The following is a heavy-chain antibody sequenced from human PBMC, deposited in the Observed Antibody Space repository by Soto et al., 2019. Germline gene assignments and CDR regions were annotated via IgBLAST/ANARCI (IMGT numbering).Heavy chain of an antibody. J-gene: IGHJ5*02. D-gene: IGHD2-8*01. CDR1: GYSVSSDNW. V-gene: IGHV4-4*02. CDR3: ARLTGFFTISPFDH. CDR2: IYHSGTT. Sequence: XEALSLTCRVSGYSVSSDNWLSWLRHAPGKGLEWIGEIYHSGTTNYNPSLTGRVTMSVDKSKNQFSLNLTSVTAADTAVYYCARLTGFFTISPFDHWGRGTLVTVSS.